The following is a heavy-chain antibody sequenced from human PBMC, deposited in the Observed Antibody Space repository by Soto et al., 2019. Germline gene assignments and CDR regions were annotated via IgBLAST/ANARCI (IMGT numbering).Heavy chain of an antibody. V-gene: IGHV1-3*01. CDR2: INPGIGDT. Sequence: QVQLVQSGAEVKKPGASVKVSCKTSGYTFTAYSMHWVRQAPGQRLEWMGWINPGIGDTKYSQKFQDRVTLTSDTSANTAYMELSSLRSEDTGVYYCSRSGGDYGDYTFDFWGQGTLVTVS. CDR3: SRSGGDYGDYTFDF. CDR1: GYTFTAYS. D-gene: IGHD4-17*01. J-gene: IGHJ4*02.